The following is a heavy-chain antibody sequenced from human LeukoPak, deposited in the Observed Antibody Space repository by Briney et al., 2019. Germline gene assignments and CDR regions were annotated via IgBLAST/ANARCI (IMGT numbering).Heavy chain of an antibody. CDR2: INHSGST. J-gene: IGHJ5*02. D-gene: IGHD3-3*01. Sequence: SETLSLTCAVYGGSFSGYYWSWIRQPPGKGLEWIGEINHSGSTNYNPSLKSRVTISVDTSKNQFSLKLSSATAADTAVYYCARGRRGIFGVVIGYNWFDPWGQGTLVTVSS. CDR1: GGSFSGYY. V-gene: IGHV4-34*01. CDR3: ARGRRGIFGVVIGYNWFDP.